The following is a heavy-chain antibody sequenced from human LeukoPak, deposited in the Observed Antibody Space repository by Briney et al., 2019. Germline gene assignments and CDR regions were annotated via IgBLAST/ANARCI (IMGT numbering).Heavy chain of an antibody. D-gene: IGHD3/OR15-3a*01. CDR2: IYYSGNT. CDR3: ARVGTGNFDY. V-gene: IGHV4-39*07. CDR1: GGSISSSSYY. J-gene: IGHJ4*02. Sequence: SETLSLTCTVSGGSISSSSYYWGWCRQPPGKGLEWSGSIYYSGNTNYNPSLKSRVTISVDTSKNQFSLKLSSVTAADTAVYYCARVGTGNFDYWGQGTLVTVSS.